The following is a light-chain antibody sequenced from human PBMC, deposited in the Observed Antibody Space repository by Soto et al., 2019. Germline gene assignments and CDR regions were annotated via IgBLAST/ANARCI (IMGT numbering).Light chain of an antibody. Sequence: EIHVSLSPATLSSSKGDRVTLTCRASHSISSCLAWYQQKPGKAPKLLIYDASSLERGVPSRFSGSGSGRDFVLTISSLQPEDFATYYCQQYYSYPWTFGQGTKVDI. CDR3: QQYYSYPWT. CDR2: DAS. J-gene: IGKJ1*01. V-gene: IGKV1-5*01. CDR1: HSISSC.